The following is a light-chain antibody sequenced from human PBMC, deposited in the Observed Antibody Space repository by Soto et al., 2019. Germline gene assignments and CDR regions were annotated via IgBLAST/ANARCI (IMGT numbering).Light chain of an antibody. CDR2: DAS. V-gene: IGKV3-15*01. CDR3: QQYHTWPET. J-gene: IGKJ1*01. CDR1: QSISTN. Sequence: EIVMTQSPATLSVSPGERATLSCRASQSISTNLAWYQQNHGQAPRLLIYDASTRAAGVPARFSGSGSGTDFTLSITSLQSEDFALYYCQQYHTWPETFGQGTKVEIK.